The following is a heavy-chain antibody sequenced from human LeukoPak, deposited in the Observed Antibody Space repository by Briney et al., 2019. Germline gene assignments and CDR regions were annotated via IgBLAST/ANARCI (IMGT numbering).Heavy chain of an antibody. V-gene: IGHV4-59*01. CDR1: GGSISSYY. CDR3: ARGVGSGWSRDY. J-gene: IGHJ4*02. CDR2: IYYSGST. D-gene: IGHD6-19*01. Sequence: KPSETLSLTCTVSGGSISSYYWSWIRQPPGKGLEWIGYIYYSGSTNYNPSLKSRVTISVDTSKNQFSLKLSSVTAADTAVYYCARGVGSGWSRDYWGQGTLVTVSS.